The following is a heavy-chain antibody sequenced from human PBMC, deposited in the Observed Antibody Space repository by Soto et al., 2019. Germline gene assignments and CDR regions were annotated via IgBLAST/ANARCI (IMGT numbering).Heavy chain of an antibody. Sequence: QVQLVQSGAEVKKPGASVKVSCKASGYTFTSYDINWVRQATGQGLEWMGWMNPNSGNTGYAQKFQGRVTMTRNTSISTAYMELSSLRSEDTAVYYCARGRDIVVVVASTDDAFDIWGQGTMVTVSS. CDR2: MNPNSGNT. J-gene: IGHJ3*02. CDR3: ARGRDIVVVVASTDDAFDI. D-gene: IGHD2-15*01. CDR1: GYTFTSYD. V-gene: IGHV1-8*01.